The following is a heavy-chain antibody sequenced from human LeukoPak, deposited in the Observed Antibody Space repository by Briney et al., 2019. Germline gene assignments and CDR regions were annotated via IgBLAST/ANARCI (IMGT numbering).Heavy chain of an antibody. CDR1: GYTFTSYG. D-gene: IGHD6-13*01. V-gene: IGHV1-18*01. CDR3: ARDRGRQQLVREFDY. CDR2: ISAYNGNT. Sequence: ASVKVSCKASGYTFTSYGISWVRQAPGQGLEWMGWISAYNGNTNYAQKLQGRVTMTTDTSTSTAYMELRSLRSDDTAVYYCARDRGRQQLVREFDYRGQGTLVTVSS. J-gene: IGHJ4*02.